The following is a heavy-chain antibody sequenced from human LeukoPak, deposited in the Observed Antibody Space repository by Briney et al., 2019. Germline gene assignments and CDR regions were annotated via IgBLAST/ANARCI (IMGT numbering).Heavy chain of an antibody. CDR2: IYRTEDN. CDR3: AMYRRERGNDCPFDY. J-gene: IGHJ4*02. D-gene: IGHD1-1*01. Sequence: SETLSLTCDVSGRSISTIGSACVGRQPPGRGLEWIGYIYRTEDNNYNPSLKSRVTMSVDKSKNQLSLKLTSLTAADTAVYYCAMYRRERGNDCPFDYWGQGILVIVSS. CDR1: GRSISTIGS. V-gene: IGHV4/OR15-8*01.